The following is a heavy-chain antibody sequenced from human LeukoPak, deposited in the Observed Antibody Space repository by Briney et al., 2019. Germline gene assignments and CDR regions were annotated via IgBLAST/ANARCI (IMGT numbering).Heavy chain of an antibody. CDR1: GFTFDDYA. J-gene: IGHJ4*02. D-gene: IGHD6-13*01. CDR2: ITWNSGGI. V-gene: IGHV3-9*01. Sequence: GGSLRLSCAASGFTFDDYAMHWVRQAPGKGLEWVSGITWNSGGIGYADSVKGRFTISRDSAKNSLYLQMNSLRAEDTALYYCAKVHSSSWYAHFDYWGQGTLVTVSS. CDR3: AKVHSSSWYAHFDY.